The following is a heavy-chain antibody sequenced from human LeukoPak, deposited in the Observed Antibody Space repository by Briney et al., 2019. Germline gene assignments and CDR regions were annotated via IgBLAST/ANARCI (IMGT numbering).Heavy chain of an antibody. J-gene: IGHJ3*02. CDR3: ACWVLGAFDI. V-gene: IGHV4-59*01. CDR1: GGSISSYY. CDR2: IYYSGST. D-gene: IGHD3-16*01. Sequence: SETLSLTCTVSGGSISSYYWSWIRQPPGKGLEWIGYIYYSGSTNYNPSLKSRVTISVDTSKNQFSLKLSSVTAADTAVYYCACWVLGAFDIWGQGTMVTVSS.